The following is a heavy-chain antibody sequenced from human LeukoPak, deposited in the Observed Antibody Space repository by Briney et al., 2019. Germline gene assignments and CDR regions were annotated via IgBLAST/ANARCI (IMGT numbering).Heavy chain of an antibody. Sequence: SETLSLTCTVSGYSISSGYYWGWIRQPPGKGLEWIGSIYHSGSTYYNPSLKSRVTISVDTSKNQFSLKLSSVTAADTAVYYCASTSSSSWYEVYYYMDVWGKGTTVTVSS. J-gene: IGHJ6*03. CDR1: GYSISSGYY. D-gene: IGHD6-13*01. CDR3: ASTSSSSWYEVYYYMDV. V-gene: IGHV4-38-2*02. CDR2: IYHSGST.